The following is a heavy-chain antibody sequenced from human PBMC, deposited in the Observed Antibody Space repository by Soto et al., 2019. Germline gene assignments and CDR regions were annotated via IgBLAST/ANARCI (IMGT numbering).Heavy chain of an antibody. CDR1: GYTFTSYD. CDR2: MNPNSGNP. Sequence: ASVKVSCKASGYTFTSYDINWVQQATGQGLEWMGWMNPNSGNPGYAQKFQGRVTMTRNTSISTAYMELSSLRSEDTAVYYCARLIYDYVWGSYRPNAFDIWGQGTMVTVS. D-gene: IGHD3-16*02. CDR3: ARLIYDYVWGSYRPNAFDI. J-gene: IGHJ3*02. V-gene: IGHV1-8*01.